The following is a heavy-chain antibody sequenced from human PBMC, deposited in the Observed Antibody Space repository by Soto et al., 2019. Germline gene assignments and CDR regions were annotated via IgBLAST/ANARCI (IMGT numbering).Heavy chain of an antibody. Sequence: QVELVESGGGVVQPGRSLRLSCAASGFTFSSYGMHWVRQAPGKGLEWVAVISYDGNLAYYADSVKGRFTISRDNSKNTLYLQMNSLRTEDTAIYYCAKEGPTTNWYFDYWVQGTLVTVSS. D-gene: IGHD1-1*01. CDR1: GFTFSSYG. J-gene: IGHJ4*02. CDR3: AKEGPTTNWYFDY. CDR2: ISYDGNLA. V-gene: IGHV3-30*18.